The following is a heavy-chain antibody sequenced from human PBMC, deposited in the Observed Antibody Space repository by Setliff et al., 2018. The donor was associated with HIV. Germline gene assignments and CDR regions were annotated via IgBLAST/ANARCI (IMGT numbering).Heavy chain of an antibody. Sequence: SATLSLTCTVSGGSISNSNYFWDWIRQPPGKGLEWIGSAGSADYGGNAYYNPSLKSRVTISVETSKNQFSLKLTSVTAADTAVYYCARSYCGGGLCFRGLDLRGQGTTVTVSS. CDR3: ARSYCGGGLCFRGLDL. V-gene: IGHV4-39*07. D-gene: IGHD2-21*01. J-gene: IGHJ6*02. CDR1: GGSISNSNYF. CDR2: AGSADYGGNA.